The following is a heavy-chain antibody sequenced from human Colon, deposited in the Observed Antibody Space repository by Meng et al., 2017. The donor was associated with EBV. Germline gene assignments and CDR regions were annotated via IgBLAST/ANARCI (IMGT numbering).Heavy chain of an antibody. CDR1: GGSLNSGYYY. CDR3: ARNYYFDY. Sequence: LQVEGPGLVYAAQALLLHCSVSGGSLNSGYYYWSWIRQPPGKGLEWIGYIYYTGSTYYTPSLKSRVTISMDTSKNQFSLRLSSVTAADTAVYYCARNYYFDYWGQGTLVTVSS. V-gene: IGHV4-30-4*01. J-gene: IGHJ4*02. CDR2: IYYTGST.